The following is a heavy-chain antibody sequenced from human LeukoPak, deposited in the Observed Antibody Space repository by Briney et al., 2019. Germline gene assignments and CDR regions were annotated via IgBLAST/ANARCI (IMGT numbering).Heavy chain of an antibody. Sequence: SQTLSLTCTVSGGSISSGGYYWSWIRQHPGKGLEWIGYIHYSGSTYYNPSLKSRVTISVDTSKNQFSLKLSSVTAADTAVYYCARDRDCSSTSCYTPVGGFDPWGQGTLVTVSS. CDR1: GGSISSGGYY. CDR2: IHYSGST. J-gene: IGHJ5*02. V-gene: IGHV4-31*03. CDR3: ARDRDCSSTSCYTPVGGFDP. D-gene: IGHD2-2*02.